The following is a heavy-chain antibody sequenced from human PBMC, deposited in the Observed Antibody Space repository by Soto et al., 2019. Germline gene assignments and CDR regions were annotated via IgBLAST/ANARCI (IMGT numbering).Heavy chain of an antibody. CDR1: GGSISNYY. V-gene: IGHV4-59*01. CDR3: ARVNYGNYYYYHGMDV. CDR2: IYYSGST. Sequence: PSETLSLTCTVSGGSISNYYWSWIRQPPEKGLEWIGYIYYSGSTNYNPSLKSRVTISVDTSKNQFSLKLNSVTAADTAVYYCARVNYGNYYYYHGMDVWGQGTTVTVSS. D-gene: IGHD4-17*01. J-gene: IGHJ6*02.